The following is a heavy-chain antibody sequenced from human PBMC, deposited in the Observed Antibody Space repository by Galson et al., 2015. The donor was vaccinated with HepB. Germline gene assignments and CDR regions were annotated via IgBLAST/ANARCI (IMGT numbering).Heavy chain of an antibody. Sequence: SVKVSCKASGYTFTGYYMRWVRQAPGQGLEWMGWINPNSGGTNYAQKFQGRVTMTRDTSISTAYMELSRLRSDDTAVYYCARLDIVVVVAATGLDYWGQGTLVTVSS. CDR1: GYTFTGYY. J-gene: IGHJ4*02. CDR3: ARLDIVVVVAATGLDY. D-gene: IGHD2-15*01. CDR2: INPNSGGT. V-gene: IGHV1-2*02.